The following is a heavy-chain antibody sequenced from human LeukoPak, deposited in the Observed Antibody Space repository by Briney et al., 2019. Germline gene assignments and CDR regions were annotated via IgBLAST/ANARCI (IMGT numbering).Heavy chain of an antibody. CDR1: GGTFSSYA. V-gene: IGHV1-69*13. CDR2: IIPIFGTA. CDR3: ARVVSYGYYYYYMDV. J-gene: IGHJ6*03. Sequence: GASVKVSCKASGGTFSSYAISWVRQAPGQGLEWMGGIIPIFGTANYAQKFQGRVTITADESTSTACMELSSLRSEDTAVYYCARVVSYGYYYYYMDVWGKGTTVTISS. D-gene: IGHD5-18*01.